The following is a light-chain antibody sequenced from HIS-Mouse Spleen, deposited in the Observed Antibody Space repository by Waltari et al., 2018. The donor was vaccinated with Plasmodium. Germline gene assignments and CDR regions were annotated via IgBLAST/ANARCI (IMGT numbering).Light chain of an antibody. CDR1: ELPKKY. J-gene: IGLJ3*02. Sequence: SYELTQPPSVSVSPGQTARSTCTGDELPKKYAYWYQQKSGQAPALVIYEDSKRPSGIPERFSGSSSGTMATLTISGAQVEDEADYYCYSTDSSGNHRVFGGGTKLTVL. CDR3: YSTDSSGNHRV. CDR2: EDS. V-gene: IGLV3-10*01.